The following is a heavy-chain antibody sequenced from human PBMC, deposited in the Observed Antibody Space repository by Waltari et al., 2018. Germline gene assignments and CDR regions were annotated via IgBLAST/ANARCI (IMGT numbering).Heavy chain of an antibody. V-gene: IGHV4-59*11. D-gene: IGHD2-21*01. CDR1: GGSISSHY. CDR2: IYYSGST. CDR3: AREADSGGDCYNYFDD. Sequence: QVQLQESGPGLVKPSETLSLTCTVSGGSISSHYWSWIRQPPGKGLEWIGYIYYSGSTNGNPTLKSRVTRPVDTSKNQFSMKLSSVTGADTAVYYGAREADSGGDCYNYFDDWGQGTLVTVSS. J-gene: IGHJ4*02.